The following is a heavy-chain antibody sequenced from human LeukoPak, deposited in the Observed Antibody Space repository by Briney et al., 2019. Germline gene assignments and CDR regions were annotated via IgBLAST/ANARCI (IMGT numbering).Heavy chain of an antibody. D-gene: IGHD3-22*01. CDR2: INHSGST. Sequence: PSETLSLACAVYGGSFSGYYWSCIRQPPGKGLEWIGEINHSGSTNYNPSLKSRVTISVDTSKNQFSLKLSSVTAADTAVYYCARPSRATYYYDSSGSRWAFDIWGQGTMVTVSS. CDR3: ARPSRATYYYDSSGSRWAFDI. CDR1: GGSFSGYY. J-gene: IGHJ3*02. V-gene: IGHV4-34*01.